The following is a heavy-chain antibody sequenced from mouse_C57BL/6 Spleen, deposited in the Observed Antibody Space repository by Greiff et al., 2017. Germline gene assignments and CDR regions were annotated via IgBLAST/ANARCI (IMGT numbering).Heavy chain of an antibody. D-gene: IGHD2-4*01. V-gene: IGHV1-69*01. J-gene: IGHJ4*01. CDR2: IDPSDSYT. Sequence: VQLQQPGAELVMPGASVKLSCKASGYTFTSYWMHWVKQRPGQGLEWIGEIDPSDSYTNYNQKFKGKSTLTVDKSSSTAYMQLSSLTSEDSAVYYCARSGGLRRGAMDYWGQGTSVTVSS. CDR3: ARSGGLRRGAMDY. CDR1: GYTFTSYW.